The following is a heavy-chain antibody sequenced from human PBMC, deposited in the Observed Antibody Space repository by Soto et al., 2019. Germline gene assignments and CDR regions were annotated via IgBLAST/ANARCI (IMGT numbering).Heavy chain of an antibody. CDR1: GYTFTSYA. J-gene: IGHJ4*02. D-gene: IGHD2-2*01. V-gene: IGHV1-3*01. CDR2: INAGNGYT. CDR3: AAAGDDCSTTTCYVIDY. Sequence: QVQLVQSGAEVKKPGASVKISGKASGYTFTSYAMHWVRQAPGQMLEWMGWINAGNGYTKYSQKFQGRVTVTSDTSASTAYMDLSSLRSEDTAVYYCAAAGDDCSTTTCYVIDYWGQGTLVTVSS.